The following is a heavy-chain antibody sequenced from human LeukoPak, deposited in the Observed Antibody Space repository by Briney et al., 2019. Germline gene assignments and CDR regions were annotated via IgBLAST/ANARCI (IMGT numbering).Heavy chain of an antibody. CDR3: AKEGGSLRGWGYYYYYGMDV. Sequence: PGGSLRLSCAASGFTFDDYAMHWVRQAPGKGLEWVSLISGDGGSTYYADSVKGRFTISRDNSKNSLYLQMNSLRTEDTALYYCAKEGGSLRGWGYYYYYGMDVWGQGTTVTVSS. D-gene: IGHD3-10*01. V-gene: IGHV3-43*02. J-gene: IGHJ6*02. CDR2: ISGDGGST. CDR1: GFTFDDYA.